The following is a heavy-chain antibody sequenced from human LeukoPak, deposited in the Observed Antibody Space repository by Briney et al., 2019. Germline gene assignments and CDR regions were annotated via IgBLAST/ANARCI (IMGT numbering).Heavy chain of an antibody. J-gene: IGHJ4*02. V-gene: IGHV3-30*02. CDR2: IRYDGSNK. CDR1: GFTFSSYG. Sequence: QPGGSLRLSCAASGFTFSSYGMHWVRQAPGKGLEWVAFIRYDGSNKYYADSVKGRFTISRDNSKNTLYLQMNSLRAEDTAVYYCAKDPSSSWPRRFDYWGQGTLVTVSS. CDR3: AKDPSSSWPRRFDY. D-gene: IGHD6-13*01.